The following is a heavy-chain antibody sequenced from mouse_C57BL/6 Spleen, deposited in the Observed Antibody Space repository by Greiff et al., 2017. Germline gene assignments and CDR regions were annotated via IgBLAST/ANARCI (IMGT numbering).Heavy chain of an antibody. Sequence: VQLQQPGAELVQPGASVTLSCTASGYTFTSYWMHWVKQRPGHGLEWIGMIHPHSGSTNYNEKIKSKATLTVDISSSTADMQRSSLTSEDSAVYYCAWGTVYCAYWGQCTTLTVSS. CDR1: GYTFTSYW. CDR3: AWGTVYCAY. D-gene: IGHD4-1*01. CDR2: IHPHSGST. V-gene: IGHV1-64*01. J-gene: IGHJ2*01.